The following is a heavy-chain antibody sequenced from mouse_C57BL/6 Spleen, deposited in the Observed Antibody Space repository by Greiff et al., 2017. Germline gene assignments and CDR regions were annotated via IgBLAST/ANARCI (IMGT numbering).Heavy chain of an antibody. J-gene: IGHJ1*01. CDR1: GYTFTSYW. Sequence: QVQLKQPGTELVKPGASVKMSCKASGYTFTSYWMHWVKQRPGQGLEWIGNINPRNGGTNYNEKFKSKATLTVDKSSSTAYMQLSSLTSEDSAVYNCATGGVWYFDVWGQGTPVTVSS. CDR3: ATGGVWYFDV. CDR2: INPRNGGT. V-gene: IGHV1-53*01.